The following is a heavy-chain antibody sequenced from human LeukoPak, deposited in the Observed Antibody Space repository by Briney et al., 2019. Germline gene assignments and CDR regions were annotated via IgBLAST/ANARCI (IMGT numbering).Heavy chain of an antibody. CDR3: ARGGPLYCTNGVCYTTSYYYMDV. J-gene: IGHJ6*03. Sequence: GASVKVSCKASGYTFTSYYMHWVRQAPGQGLEWMGIINPSGGSTSYAQKFQGRVTITRNTSISTAYMELSSLRSEDTAVYYCARGGPLYCTNGVCYTTSYYYMDVWGKGTTVTVSS. CDR2: INPSGGST. CDR1: GYTFTSYY. V-gene: IGHV1-46*01. D-gene: IGHD2-8*01.